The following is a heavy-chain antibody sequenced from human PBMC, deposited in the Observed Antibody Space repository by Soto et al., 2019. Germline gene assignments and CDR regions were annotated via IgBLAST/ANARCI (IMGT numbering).Heavy chain of an antibody. CDR3: ARTYDGSGPNSGGYGFDI. V-gene: IGHV4-59*08. D-gene: IGHD3-22*01. J-gene: IGHJ3*02. Sequence: QVQLQESGPGLVKPSETLSLTCSVSGGSISSYYWSWIRQPPGKGLEWIAYIYYSGTSYNPSLKSRVYISLDTPKNQFSLKLSSVTAADTDVYYCARTYDGSGPNSGGYGFDIWGQGTMVTVSS. CDR2: IYYSGT. CDR1: GGSISSYY.